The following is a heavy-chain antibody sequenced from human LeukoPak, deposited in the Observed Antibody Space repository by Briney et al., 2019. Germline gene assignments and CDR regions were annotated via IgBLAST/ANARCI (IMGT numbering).Heavy chain of an antibody. CDR3: AKDMSDSSGWYPYYGMDV. V-gene: IGHV3-23*01. CDR1: GFTFSSCA. CDR2: ISGSGGST. D-gene: IGHD6-19*01. Sequence: QPGGSLRLSCAASGFTFSSCAMSWVRQAPGKGLEWVSAISGSGGSTYYADSVKGRFTISRDNSKNTLYLQMNSLRAEDTAVYYCAKDMSDSSGWYPYYGMDVWGKGTTVTVSS. J-gene: IGHJ6*04.